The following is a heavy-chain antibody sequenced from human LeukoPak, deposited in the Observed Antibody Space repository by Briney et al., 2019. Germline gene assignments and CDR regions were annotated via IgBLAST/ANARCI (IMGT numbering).Heavy chain of an antibody. V-gene: IGHV4-59*11. Sequence: SETLSPTCTVSGGSISSHYWSWIRQPPGKGLEWIGYIHYSGSTNYNPSLKSRVTISVDTSKNQFSLKLSSVTAADTAVYYCARSSDCSGGSCYFDYWGQGTLVTVSS. CDR2: IHYSGST. CDR1: GGSISSHY. CDR3: ARSSDCSGGSCYFDY. J-gene: IGHJ4*01. D-gene: IGHD2-15*01.